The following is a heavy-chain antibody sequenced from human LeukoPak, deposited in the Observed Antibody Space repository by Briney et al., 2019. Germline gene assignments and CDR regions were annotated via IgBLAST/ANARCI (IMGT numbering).Heavy chain of an antibody. D-gene: IGHD1-26*01. V-gene: IGHV4-39*01. Sequence: SETLSLTCTVSGGSISSSNYYWGWIRQPPGKGLGCIGSIYYSGNTYYNPSLKSRVTISVDTSKNQFSLKLTSVTAADTAVYYCAHFKGGSFDFWGQGTMVTVSS. J-gene: IGHJ3*01. CDR1: GGSISSSNYY. CDR2: IYYSGNT. CDR3: AHFKGGSFDF.